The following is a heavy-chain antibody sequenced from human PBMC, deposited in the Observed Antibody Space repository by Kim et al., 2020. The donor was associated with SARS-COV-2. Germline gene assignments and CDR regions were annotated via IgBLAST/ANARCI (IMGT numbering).Heavy chain of an antibody. CDR2: GGT. V-gene: IGHV4-34*01. D-gene: IGHD3-16*01. J-gene: IGHJ4*02. CDR3: ARLHGGIIV. Sequence: GGTDSNPALECRVTIAIDASKNQISLKLPSVTAADTAVYYCARLHGGIIVWGQGTLVTVSS.